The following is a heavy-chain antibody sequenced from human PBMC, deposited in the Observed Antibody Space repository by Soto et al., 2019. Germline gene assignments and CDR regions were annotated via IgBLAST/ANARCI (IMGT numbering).Heavy chain of an antibody. D-gene: IGHD1-26*01. V-gene: IGHV4-39*01. CDR1: GGSISSSSYY. CDR3: ATQRGGAWDPYYYYMDV. CDR2: IYYSGST. J-gene: IGHJ6*03. Sequence: PSETLSLTCTVSGGSISSSSYYWGWIRQPPGKGVEWIGSIYYSGSTYYNPSLKSRVTISVDTSKNQFSLKLSSVTAADTAVYYCATQRGGAWDPYYYYMDVWGKGTTVTVSS.